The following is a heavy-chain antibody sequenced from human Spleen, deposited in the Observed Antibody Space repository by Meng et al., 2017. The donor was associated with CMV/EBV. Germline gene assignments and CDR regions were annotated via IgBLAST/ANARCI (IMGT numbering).Heavy chain of an antibody. CDR1: GYTFSSFG. CDR3: AWDRSYGAGPLDY. J-gene: IGHJ4*02. CDR2: ISGYNGNT. Sequence: ASVKVSCKASGYTFSSFGINWVRQDPGQGLEWMGWISGYNGNTNYAQKVQGRVTMTTDPSTGTAYIDLRSLRSDETAIYYCAWDRSYGAGPLDYWGQGSLVTVSS. D-gene: IGHD3-10*01. V-gene: IGHV1-18*01.